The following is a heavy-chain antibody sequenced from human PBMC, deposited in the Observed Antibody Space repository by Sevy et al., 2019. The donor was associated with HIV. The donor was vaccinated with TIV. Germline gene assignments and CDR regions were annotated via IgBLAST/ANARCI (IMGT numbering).Heavy chain of an antibody. J-gene: IGHJ4*02. CDR2: INPNNGDT. V-gene: IGHV1-2*02. D-gene: IGHD4-17*01. CDR1: GYTFTDYY. Sequence: ASVKVSCKASGYTFTDYYIHWVRQAPGQGLEWMGWINPNNGDTKYAQKFKGRVTMAGDTSINTAYMDLSRLRSDDTAVDYCARVWACNDYGDFDGEPDDHWGQGTLVTVSS. CDR3: ARVWACNDYGDFDGEPDDH.